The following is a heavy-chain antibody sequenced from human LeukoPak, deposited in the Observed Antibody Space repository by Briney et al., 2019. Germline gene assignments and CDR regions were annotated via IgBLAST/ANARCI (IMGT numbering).Heavy chain of an antibody. D-gene: IGHD3-3*01. CDR1: GFTFSSYA. Sequence: GGSLRLSCAASGFTFSSYAMSWVRRAPGKGLEWVSAISGSGGSTYYADSVKGRFTISRDNSKNTLYLQMNSLRAEDTAVYYCAKVRHDFWSGYYRYWGQGTLVTVSS. CDR3: AKVRHDFWSGYYRY. V-gene: IGHV3-23*01. J-gene: IGHJ4*02. CDR2: ISGSGGST.